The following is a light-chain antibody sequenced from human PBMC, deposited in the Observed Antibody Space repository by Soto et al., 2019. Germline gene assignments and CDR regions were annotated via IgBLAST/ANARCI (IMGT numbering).Light chain of an antibody. CDR1: SSDVGTYNL. CDR3: CSYATTNTP. Sequence: QSALTQPASVSGSPGQSITISCTGTSSDVGTYNLVSWYQQHPGKAPKPIIYEGSKRPSGVSNRFSGSKSGITASLTISGLQAEDEADYYCCSYATTNTPFGGGTKLTVL. V-gene: IGLV2-23*01. J-gene: IGLJ2*01. CDR2: EGS.